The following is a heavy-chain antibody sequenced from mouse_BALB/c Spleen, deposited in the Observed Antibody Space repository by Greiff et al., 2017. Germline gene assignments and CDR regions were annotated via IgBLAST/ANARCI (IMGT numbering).Heavy chain of an antibody. V-gene: IGHV1S137*01. CDR1: GYTFTDYA. J-gene: IGHJ4*01. Sequence: QVQLKQSGAELVRPGVSVKISCKGSGYTFTDYAMHWVKQSHAKSLEWIGVISTYYGDASYNQKFKGKATMTVDKSSSTAYMELARLTSEDSAIYYCARGENYAMDYWGQGTSVTVSS. CDR2: ISTYYGDA. CDR3: ARGENYAMDY.